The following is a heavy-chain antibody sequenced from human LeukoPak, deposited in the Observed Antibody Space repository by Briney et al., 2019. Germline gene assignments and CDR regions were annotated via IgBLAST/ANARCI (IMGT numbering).Heavy chain of an antibody. D-gene: IGHD2-2*01. CDR1: GFTFSDYY. J-gene: IGHJ4*02. V-gene: IGHV3-11*04. CDR2: INSSGSTI. Sequence: GGSLRLSCAASGFTFSDYYMNWIRQAPGKGLEWVSYINSSGSTIYYADSVKGRFTISRDNAKNSLYLQMNSLRAEDTAVYYCARSSTSCCYHFDYWGQGTLVTVSS. CDR3: ARSSTSCCYHFDY.